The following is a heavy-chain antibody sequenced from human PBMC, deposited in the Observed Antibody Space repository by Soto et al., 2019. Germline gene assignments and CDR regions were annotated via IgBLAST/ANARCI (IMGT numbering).Heavy chain of an antibody. CDR3: ARQGFDWLLIWFDP. Sequence: SETLSLTCTVSGGSISSSSYYWGCIRQPPGKGLEWIGSIYYSGSTYYNPSLKSRVTISVDTSKNQFSLKLSSVTAADTAVYYCARQGFDWLLIWFDPWGQGTLVTVSS. CDR1: GGSISSSSYY. D-gene: IGHD3-9*01. V-gene: IGHV4-39*01. CDR2: IYYSGST. J-gene: IGHJ5*02.